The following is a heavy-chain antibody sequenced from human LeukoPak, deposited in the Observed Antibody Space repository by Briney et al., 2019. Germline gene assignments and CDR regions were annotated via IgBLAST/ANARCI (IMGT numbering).Heavy chain of an antibody. CDR3: ARSRYDVVYFDY. Sequence: PGGSLRLSCAASGFNFSSYSMNWVRQAPGKGLEGFSYVSSSSSTIYYADSVKGRFTISRDNVKNSLSLQMNSLRAEDTAVYYCARSRYDVVYFDYWGQGTLVTVSS. J-gene: IGHJ4*02. CDR1: GFNFSSYS. V-gene: IGHV3-48*01. D-gene: IGHD3-3*01. CDR2: VSSSSSTI.